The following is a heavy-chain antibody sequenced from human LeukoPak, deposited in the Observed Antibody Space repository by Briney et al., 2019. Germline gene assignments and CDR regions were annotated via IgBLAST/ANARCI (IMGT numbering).Heavy chain of an antibody. J-gene: IGHJ4*02. D-gene: IGHD6-13*01. V-gene: IGHV3-7*01. CDR3: AREAAAAGLDY. Sequence: GGSLRLSCAASGLTFSDYWMSWVRQAPGKGLEWVANIAGDGSDIHYVDSVKGRFTISRDNAKNSLYLQMNSLRVEDTAVYYCAREAAAAGLDYWGQGTLVTVSS. CDR2: IAGDGSDI. CDR1: GLTFSDYW.